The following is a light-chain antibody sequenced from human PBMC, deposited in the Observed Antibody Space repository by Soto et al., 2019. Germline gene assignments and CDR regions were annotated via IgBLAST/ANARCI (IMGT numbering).Light chain of an antibody. V-gene: IGLV1-40*01. CDR3: LSYDSSLSGWV. CDR2: GNN. J-gene: IGLJ3*02. Sequence: QSVLTQPPSVSGAPGQKVTISCTRSSSNIGAAYDVHWYQHLPGTAPKLLIYGNNNRPSGVPDRFSGSKSGTAASLAITGLQAEDDADYYCLSYDSSLSGWVFGGGTKLTVL. CDR1: SSNIGAAYD.